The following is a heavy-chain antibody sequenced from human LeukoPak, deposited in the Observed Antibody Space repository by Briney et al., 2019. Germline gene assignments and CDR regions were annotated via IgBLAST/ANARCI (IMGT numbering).Heavy chain of an antibody. J-gene: IGHJ4*02. V-gene: IGHV3-23*01. D-gene: IGHD3-10*01. CDR3: AKGLYYYSSGSHDH. Sequence: GGSLRLSCAASGFTFSTYVMCWVRQAPGKGLEWVSGISESGAGTYYADSVKGRFTISRDNSKNTLFLQMNSLRAEDTALYYCAKGLYYYSSGSHDHWGLGTLVTVSS. CDR2: ISESGAGT. CDR1: GFTFSTYV.